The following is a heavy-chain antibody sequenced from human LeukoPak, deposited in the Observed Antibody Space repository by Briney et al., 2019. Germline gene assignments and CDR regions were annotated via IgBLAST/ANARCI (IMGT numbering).Heavy chain of an antibody. CDR3: AREARIAAAGPPDWFDL. V-gene: IGHV1-69*13. J-gene: IGHJ5*02. CDR2: IIPIFGTA. D-gene: IGHD6-13*01. CDR1: GGTFSSYA. Sequence: SVKVSCKASGGTFSSYAISWVRQAPGQGLEWMGGIIPIFGTANYAQKFQGRVTITADESTSTAYMELSSLRSEDTAVYYCAREARIAAAGPPDWFDLWGQGTLDTVSS.